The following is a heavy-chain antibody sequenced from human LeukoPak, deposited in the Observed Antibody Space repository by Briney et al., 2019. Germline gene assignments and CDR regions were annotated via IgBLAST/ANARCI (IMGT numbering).Heavy chain of an antibody. CDR3: ARHFSSYYDSSGYYYVWFDP. V-gene: IGHV4-59*08. J-gene: IGHJ5*02. CDR2: IYYSGST. D-gene: IGHD3-22*01. Sequence: SETLSLTCTVSGGSTSSYYWSWIRQPPGKGLEWIGYIYYSGSTNYNPSLKSRVTISVDTSKNQFSLKLSSVTAADTAVYYCARHFSSYYDSSGYYYVWFDPWGQGTLVTVSS. CDR1: GGSTSSYY.